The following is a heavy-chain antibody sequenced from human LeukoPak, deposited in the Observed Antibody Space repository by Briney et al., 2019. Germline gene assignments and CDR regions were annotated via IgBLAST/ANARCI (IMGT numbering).Heavy chain of an antibody. D-gene: IGHD3-22*01. J-gene: IGHJ4*02. V-gene: IGHV3-7*01. CDR1: GFTFSGYW. CDR3: ASPGYFPFFVRQGSFDY. CDR2: IKQDGSEK. Sequence: PGGSLRLSCAASGFTFSGYWMSWVRQAPGKGLEWVANIKQDGSEKYYVDSVKGRFTISRDNAKSSLYLQMNSLRAEDTAVYYCASPGYFPFFVRQGSFDYWGQGTLVTVSS.